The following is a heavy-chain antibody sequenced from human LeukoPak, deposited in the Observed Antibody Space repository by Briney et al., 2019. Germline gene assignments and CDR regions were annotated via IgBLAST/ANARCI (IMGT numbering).Heavy chain of an antibody. CDR3: ARDRVQEGGYYYYGMDV. D-gene: IGHD3-3*01. Sequence: SETLSLTCTVSGGSISSGDYYWSWIRQPPGKGLERIGYIYYSESTYYNPSLKSRVTISVDTSKNQFSLKLSSVTAADTAVYYCARDRVQEGGYYYYGMDVWGQGTTVTVSS. J-gene: IGHJ6*02. V-gene: IGHV4-30-4*01. CDR2: IYYSEST. CDR1: GGSISSGDYY.